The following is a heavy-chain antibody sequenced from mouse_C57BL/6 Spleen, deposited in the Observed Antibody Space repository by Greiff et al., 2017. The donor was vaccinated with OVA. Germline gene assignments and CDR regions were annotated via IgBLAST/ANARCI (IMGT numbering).Heavy chain of an antibody. CDR1: GYTFTDYY. J-gene: IGHJ4*01. D-gene: IGHD3-1*01. CDR2: INPYNGGT. Sequence: EVQLQQSGPVLVKPGASVKMSCKASGYTFTDYYMNWVKQSHGKSLEWIGVINPYNGGTSYNQKFKGKATLTVDKSSSTAYMELNSLTSEDSAVYDGAMVRATGYAMDYWGQGTSVTVSS. V-gene: IGHV1-19*01. CDR3: AMVRATGYAMDY.